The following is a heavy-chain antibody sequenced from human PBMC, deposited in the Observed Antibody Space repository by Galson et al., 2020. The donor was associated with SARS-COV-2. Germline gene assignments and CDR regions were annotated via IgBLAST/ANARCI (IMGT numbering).Heavy chain of an antibody. CDR1: GFTFDDYA. CDR2: ISWNSGSI. Sequence: GGSLRLSCAASGFTFDDYAMHWVRQAPGKGLEWVSGISWNSGSIGYADSVKGRFTISRDNAKNSLYLQMNSLRAEDTALYYCAKVSDPPRLWGAYFQHWGQGTLVTVSS. V-gene: IGHV3-9*01. D-gene: IGHD3-16*01. J-gene: IGHJ1*01. CDR3: AKVSDPPRLWGAYFQH.